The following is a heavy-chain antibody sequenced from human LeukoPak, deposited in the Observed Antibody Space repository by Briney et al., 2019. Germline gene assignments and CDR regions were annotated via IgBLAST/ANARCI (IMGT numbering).Heavy chain of an antibody. CDR3: ARDQAATNTQVRFCLD. D-gene: IGHD3-9*01. V-gene: IGHV1-18*01. J-gene: IGHJ4*02. Sequence: ASVKVSCKASGYTFTSYGISWVRQAPGQRLEWMGWISAYNGNTNFAQKLQGRVTMTTDTSPRTAYMDLRSLRYDETAVYYCARDQAATNTQVRFCLDWGQGTLVTVSS. CDR2: ISAYNGNT. CDR1: GYTFTSYG.